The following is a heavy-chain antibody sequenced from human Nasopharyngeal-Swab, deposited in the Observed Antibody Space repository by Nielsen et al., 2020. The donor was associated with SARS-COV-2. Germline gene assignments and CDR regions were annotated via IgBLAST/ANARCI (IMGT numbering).Heavy chain of an antibody. V-gene: IGHV3-43*02. J-gene: IGHJ6*02. CDR1: GFTFDDYA. D-gene: IGHD2-21*02. CDR3: AKAQGVATVAKEEEGGREG. Sequence: GGSLRLSCAASGFTFDDYAMHWVRQAPGKGLEWVSLISGDGGNTYYAESAKGRFTISRDNSKNSLYLQMNSLRTEDTALYYCAKAQGVATVAKEEEGGREGGGQGETGTVS. CDR2: ISGDGGNT.